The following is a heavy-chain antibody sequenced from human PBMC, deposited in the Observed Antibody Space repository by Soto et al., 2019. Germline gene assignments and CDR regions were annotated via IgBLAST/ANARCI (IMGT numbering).Heavy chain of an antibody. V-gene: IGHV5-10-1*03. CDR2: IDPSDSYT. CDR3: ARDLNYDNSGYSGGDY. CDR1: GYSFTTYW. Sequence: EVQLVQSGAEAKKPGESLRISCKGSGYSFTTYWISWVRQMPGKGLEWMGRIDPSDSYTNYSPSFQGHVTISADKSISTAYLQWSSLKASDTAMYYCARDLNYDNSGYSGGDYWGQGTLITVSS. J-gene: IGHJ4*01. D-gene: IGHD3-22*01.